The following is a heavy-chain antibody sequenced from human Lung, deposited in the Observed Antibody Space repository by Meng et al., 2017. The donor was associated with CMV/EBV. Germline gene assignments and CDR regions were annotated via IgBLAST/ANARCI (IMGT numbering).Heavy chain of an antibody. J-gene: IGHJ4*02. D-gene: IGHD2-2*01. CDR1: GGSISSNAYY. CDR2: IYFLGSS. CDR3: ARALVVPAASLDY. V-gene: IGHV4-39*07. Sequence: GSLRLSCTVSGGSISSNAYYWGWIRQPPGKGLEWIASIYFLGSSYYNPSLKRRVTISVDTSKNQFSLKLNSVTAADTAVYYCARALVVPAASLDYWGQGXLVTVSS.